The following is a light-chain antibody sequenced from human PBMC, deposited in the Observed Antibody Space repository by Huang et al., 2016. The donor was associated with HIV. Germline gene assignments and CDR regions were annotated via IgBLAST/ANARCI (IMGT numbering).Light chain of an antibody. V-gene: IGKV1-5*03. CDR2: RAS. J-gene: IGKJ1*01. CDR1: QYIYNW. CDR3: QQYETYSRT. Sequence: DIQMTQSPSTLSASVGDRVTITCRASQYIYNWLAWYQQEPGKAPKLLIYRASTLETGVPSRFSGSGSGTEFNLTIGSLQADDSATYFCQQYETYSRTFGRGTKVEIK.